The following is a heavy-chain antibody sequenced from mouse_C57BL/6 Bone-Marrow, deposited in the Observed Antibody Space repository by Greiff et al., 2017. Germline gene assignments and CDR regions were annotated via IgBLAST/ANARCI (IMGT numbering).Heavy chain of an antibody. CDR2: IYPGSGST. V-gene: IGHV1-55*01. CDR3: ARDYGSSDEDY. J-gene: IGHJ2*01. CDR1: GYTFTSYW. D-gene: IGHD1-1*01. Sequence: QVQLQQPGAELVKPGASVKMSCKASGYTFTSYWITWVKQRPGQGLEWIGDIYPGSGSTNYNEKFKSKATLTVDTSSSPAYMQLSSLTSEDSAVYYCARDYGSSDEDYGGRGTTLPVSS.